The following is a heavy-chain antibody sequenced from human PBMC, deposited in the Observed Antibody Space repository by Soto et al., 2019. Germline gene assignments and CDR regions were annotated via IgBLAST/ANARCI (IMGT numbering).Heavy chain of an antibody. J-gene: IGHJ6*02. CDR2: IIPIFGTA. V-gene: IGHV1-69*13. D-gene: IGHD3-3*01. CDR1: GGTFSSYA. Sequence: VASVKVSCKASGGTFSSYAISWVRQAPGQGLEWMGGIIPIFGTANYAQKFQGRVTITADESTSTAYMELSSLRSEDTAVYYCATDPFTTRVYYYYYGMDVWGQGTTVTVSS. CDR3: ATDPFTTRVYYYYYGMDV.